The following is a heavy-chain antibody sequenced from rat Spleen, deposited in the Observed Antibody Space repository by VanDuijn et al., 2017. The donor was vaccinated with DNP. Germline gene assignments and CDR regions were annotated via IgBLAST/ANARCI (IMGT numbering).Heavy chain of an antibody. CDR3: TRGGNYNDGSYYGAMDA. CDR1: GFSLASSG. V-gene: IGHV2S12*01. D-gene: IGHD1-12*02. CDR2: ISSGGST. Sequence: QVQLKESGPGLVQPSQTLSLTCTVSGFSLASSGVSWVRQPPGKGLEWIAAISSGGSTYCNSALKSRLSISRDTSKSQVFLKMNSVQTEDTAIYFCTRGGNYNDGSYYGAMDAWGQGTSVTVSS. J-gene: IGHJ4*01.